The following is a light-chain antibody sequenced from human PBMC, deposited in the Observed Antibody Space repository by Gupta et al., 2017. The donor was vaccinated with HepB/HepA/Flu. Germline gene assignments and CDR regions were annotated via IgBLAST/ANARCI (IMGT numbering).Light chain of an antibody. V-gene: IGKV3-20*01. CDR1: QSLTSSC. Sequence: EIVLTQTPGTLSLSPGESATLSCRASQSLTSSCLAWYQQKPGQAPRLLIYGASSRATGIPDRFSGSGSGTDFTLTISRLEPEDFAVYYCQQYGGPPTFSFGQGTKLEIK. CDR3: QQYGGPPTFS. CDR2: GAS. J-gene: IGKJ2*03.